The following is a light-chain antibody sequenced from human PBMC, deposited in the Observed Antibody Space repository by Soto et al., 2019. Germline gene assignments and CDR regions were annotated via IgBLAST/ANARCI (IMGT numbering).Light chain of an antibody. V-gene: IGLV2-14*01. CDR2: DVS. CDR3: SSYTSSSTISV. CDR1: SSDVGGYNY. J-gene: IGLJ1*01. Sequence: QSVLTQPASVSGSPGQSITISCTGTSSDVGGYNYVSWYQQHPGKAPKLMIYDVSNRPSGVSNRFSGSKSGNTASLTISGLQAEDEADYYCSSYTSSSTISVFGTGTKVTV.